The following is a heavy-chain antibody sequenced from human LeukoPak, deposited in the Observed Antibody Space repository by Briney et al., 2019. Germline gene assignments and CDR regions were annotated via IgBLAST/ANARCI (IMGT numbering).Heavy chain of an antibody. CDR1: GGSISSYY. CDR3: ATSYGSGSYYGGTFDY. V-gene: IGHV4-59*08. D-gene: IGHD3-10*01. J-gene: IGHJ4*02. Sequence: SSETLSLTCTVSGGSISSYYWSWIRQPPGKGLEWIGYIYYSGSTNYNPSLKSRVTISVDTSKNQFSLKLSSVTAADTAVYYCATSYGSGSYYGGTFDYWGQGTLVTVSS. CDR2: IYYSGST.